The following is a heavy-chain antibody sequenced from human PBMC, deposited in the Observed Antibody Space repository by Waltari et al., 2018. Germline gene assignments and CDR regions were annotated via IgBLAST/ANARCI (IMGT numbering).Heavy chain of an antibody. CDR2: IYHSGST. CDR1: GYSISSGYY. Sequence: QVQLQESGPGLVKPSETLSLTCAVSGYSISSGYYWGWIRQPPGKGREWIGSIYHSGSTYYNPSLKSRVTISVDTSKNQFSLKLSSVTAADTAVYYCARQGYDFWSGYYYFDYWGQGTLVTVSS. J-gene: IGHJ4*02. D-gene: IGHD3-3*01. CDR3: ARQGYDFWSGYYYFDY. V-gene: IGHV4-38-2*01.